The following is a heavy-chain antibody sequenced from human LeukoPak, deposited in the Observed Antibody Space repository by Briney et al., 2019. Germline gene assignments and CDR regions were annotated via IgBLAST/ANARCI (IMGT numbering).Heavy chain of an antibody. CDR3: ATFNRGFGELPYYFDY. Sequence: PGGSLRLSCAASGFTFSRSWMHWVRQAPGKGLEWVASIKEDGSEKYYVDSVKGRFTISRDNAKNSLYLQMNSLRAEDTAVYYCATFNRGFGELPYYFDYWGQGTLVTVSS. D-gene: IGHD3-10*01. V-gene: IGHV3-7*03. CDR1: GFTFSRSW. J-gene: IGHJ4*02. CDR2: IKEDGSEK.